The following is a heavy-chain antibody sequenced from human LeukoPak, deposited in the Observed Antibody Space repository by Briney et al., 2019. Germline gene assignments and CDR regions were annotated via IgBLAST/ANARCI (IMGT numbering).Heavy chain of an antibody. D-gene: IGHD6-19*01. J-gene: IGHJ4*02. CDR3: ARLRAGDYFDY. V-gene: IGHV3-7*04. CDR1: GFTFSSYW. CDR2: IKEDGSEK. Sequence: PGGSLRLSCAASGFTFSSYWMRWVRQAPGKGLEWVAHIKEDGSEKYYVDSVKGRLTISRDAAKSSLYLQMNSLRAEDTAVYYCARLRAGDYFDYWGQGTLVTVSS.